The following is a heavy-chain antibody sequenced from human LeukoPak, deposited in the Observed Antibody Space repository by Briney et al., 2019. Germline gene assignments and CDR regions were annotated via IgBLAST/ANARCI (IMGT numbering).Heavy chain of an antibody. CDR3: VRVGRSLHWNPDF. V-gene: IGHV4-59*01. Sequence: SETLSLTCTVSGGSMTNYYWGYIRQPPGKGLEWIAYISYSGKNNYNPSLRSRVTMSVDMSKNQFSLKLTSVTAADTAVYYCVRVGRSLHWNPDFWGLGTLVTVSS. CDR2: ISYSGKN. J-gene: IGHJ4*02. CDR1: GGSMTNYY. D-gene: IGHD1-1*01.